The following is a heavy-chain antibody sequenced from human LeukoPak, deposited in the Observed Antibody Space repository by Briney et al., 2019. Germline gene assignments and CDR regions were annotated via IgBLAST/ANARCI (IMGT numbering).Heavy chain of an antibody. J-gene: IGHJ3*02. D-gene: IGHD2-2*01. Sequence: GGSLRLSCAASGFTFSSYAMSWVRQAPGKGLEWVSAISGSGGSTYYADSVKGRFTTSRDNSKNTLYLQMNSLRAEDTAVYYCAKEIVVVPAAIGHDAFDIWGQGTMVTVSS. CDR1: GFTFSSYA. CDR2: ISGSGGST. CDR3: AKEIVVVPAAIGHDAFDI. V-gene: IGHV3-23*01.